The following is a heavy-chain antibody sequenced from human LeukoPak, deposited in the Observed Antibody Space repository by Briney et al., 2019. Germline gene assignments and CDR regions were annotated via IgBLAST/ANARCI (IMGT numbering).Heavy chain of an antibody. J-gene: IGHJ5*02. CDR2: IIPIFGTA. D-gene: IGHD1-26*01. Sequence: ASVKVSCKASGGTFSSYAISWVRQAPGQGLEWMGGIIPIFGTANYAQKFQGRVTITADKSTSTAYMELSSLRSEDTALYYCARDNSVGDYAWWFDPWGQGTLVTVSS. CDR3: ARDNSVGDYAWWFDP. CDR1: GGTFSSYA. V-gene: IGHV1-69*06.